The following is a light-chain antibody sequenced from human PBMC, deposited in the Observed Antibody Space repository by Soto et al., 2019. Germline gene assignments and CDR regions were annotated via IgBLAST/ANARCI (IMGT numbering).Light chain of an antibody. CDR1: QSISHY. CDR3: QQYNSYST. Sequence: DIQMTQSPSTLSASVGDRVTITCRASQSISHYLAWYQQKPGKAPKLLIFDASSLGSGVPSRFSGRGSGTEFTLTISSLQPDDFATYYCQQYNSYSTFGQGTKV. J-gene: IGKJ1*01. CDR2: DAS. V-gene: IGKV1-5*01.